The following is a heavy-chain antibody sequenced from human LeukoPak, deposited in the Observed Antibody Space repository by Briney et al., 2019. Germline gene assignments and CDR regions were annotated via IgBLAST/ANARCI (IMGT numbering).Heavy chain of an antibody. V-gene: IGHV3-23*01. Sequence: GGSLRLSCAASGFTFSSYAMSWVRQALGKGLEWVSAISGSGGSTYYADSVKGRFTISRDNSKNTLYLQMNSLRAEGTAVYYCARGLHYYGSGVFDYWGQGTLVTVSS. D-gene: IGHD3-10*01. CDR1: GFTFSSYA. J-gene: IGHJ4*02. CDR3: ARGLHYYGSGVFDY. CDR2: ISGSGGST.